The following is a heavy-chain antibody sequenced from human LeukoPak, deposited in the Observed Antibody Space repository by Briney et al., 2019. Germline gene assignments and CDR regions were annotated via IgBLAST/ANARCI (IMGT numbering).Heavy chain of an antibody. Sequence: GAPVKVSCKASGYTFTGYYMHWVRRAPGQGLEWMGWINPHSGGTNYAQKFQGRVTMTRDTSISTAYMELSRLRSDDTAVYYCARGPHVKEYSSSSNYYYYYYMDVWGKGTTVTVSS. CDR1: GYTFTGYY. J-gene: IGHJ6*03. CDR2: INPHSGGT. CDR3: ARGPHVKEYSSSSNYYYYYYMDV. D-gene: IGHD6-6*01. V-gene: IGHV1-2*02.